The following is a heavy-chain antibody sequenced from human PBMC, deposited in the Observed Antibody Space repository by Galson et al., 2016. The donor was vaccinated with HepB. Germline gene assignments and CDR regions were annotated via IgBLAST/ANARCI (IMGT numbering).Heavy chain of an antibody. CDR3: AKCTLNTGGCMDV. J-gene: IGHJ6*03. CDR1: GFTFSSYA. CDR2: INDSGDT. D-gene: IGHD1-14*01. V-gene: IGHV3-23*01. Sequence: SLRLSCAASGFTFSSYAMTWVRQAPGKGLQWVPTINDSGDTYYADPVKGRFTISRDNSKNTLYVQMNSLRAEDPAVYYCAKCTLNTGGCMDVWGEGTAVTVSS.